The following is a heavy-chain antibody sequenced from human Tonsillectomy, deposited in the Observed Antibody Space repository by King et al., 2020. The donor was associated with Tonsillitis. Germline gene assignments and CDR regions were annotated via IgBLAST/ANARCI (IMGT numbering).Heavy chain of an antibody. CDR1: GGSITSYY. CDR3: ARHGYSSGWHYFDY. CDR2: MYYSGNT. D-gene: IGHD6-19*01. V-gene: IGHV4-59*01. Sequence: VQLQESGPGLVQPSETLSLTCTVSGGSITSYYWSWIRQPPGKGLEWIAYMYYSGNTNYNPTLKNRVTISVDTSKNQFSLKVSSLTAADTAVYYCARHGYSSGWHYFDYWGQGTLVTVSS. J-gene: IGHJ4*02.